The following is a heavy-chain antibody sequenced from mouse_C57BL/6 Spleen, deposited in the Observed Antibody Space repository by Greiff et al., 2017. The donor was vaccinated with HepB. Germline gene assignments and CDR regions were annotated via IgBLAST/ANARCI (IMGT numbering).Heavy chain of an antibody. V-gene: IGHV5-16*01. D-gene: IGHD1-1*01. CDR3: ARGVLYWYFDV. CDR1: GFTFSDYY. CDR2: INYDGSST. J-gene: IGHJ1*03. Sequence: EVKLMESEGGLVQPGSSMKLSCTASGFTFSDYYMAWVRQVPEKGLEWVANINYDGSSTYYLDSLKSRFIISRDNAKNILYLQMSSLKSEDTATYYCARGVLYWYFDVWGTGTTVTVSS.